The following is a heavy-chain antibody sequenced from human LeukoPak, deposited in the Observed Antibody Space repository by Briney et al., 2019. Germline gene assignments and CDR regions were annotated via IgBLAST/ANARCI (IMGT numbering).Heavy chain of an antibody. V-gene: IGHV1-46*01. D-gene: IGHD2-2*01. CDR1: GYTFTSYY. Sequence: ASVKVSCKASGYTFTSYYMHWVRQAPGQGLEWMGIINPSGGSTSYAQKFQGRVTMTRDTSTSTVYMELSSLRSEDTAVYYCAREVRCSSTSCYGAFDIWGQGTMVTVSS. CDR3: AREVRCSSTSCYGAFDI. J-gene: IGHJ3*02. CDR2: INPSGGST.